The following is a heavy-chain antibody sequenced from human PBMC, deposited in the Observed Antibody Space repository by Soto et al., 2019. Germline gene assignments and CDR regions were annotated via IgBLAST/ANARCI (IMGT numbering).Heavy chain of an antibody. CDR1: GYSWTSYW. CDR3: ARDYSGYCSGGSCPLDY. J-gene: IGHJ4*02. V-gene: IGHV5-51*01. CDR2: ISPLDSDT. Sequence: ESLKISFKGSGYSWTSYWIGWVRQIPGKGLEWMGIISPLDSDTRYSPSFQGQVTISADKSISTAYLQWSSLKAADTAMYYCARDYSGYCSGGSCPLDYWGQGTLVTVSS. D-gene: IGHD2-15*01.